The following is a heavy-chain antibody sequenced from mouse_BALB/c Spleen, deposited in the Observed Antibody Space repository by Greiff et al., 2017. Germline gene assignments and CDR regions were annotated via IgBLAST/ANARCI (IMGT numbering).Heavy chain of an antibody. Sequence: EVMLVESGGGLVKPGGSLKLSCAASGFTFSDYYMYWVRQTPEKRLEWVATISDGGSYTYYPDSVKGRLTISRDNAKNNLYLQMSSLKSEDTAMYYCARNRSDDAMDYWGQGTSVTVSS. CDR3: ARNRSDDAMDY. V-gene: IGHV5-4*02. J-gene: IGHJ4*01. D-gene: IGHD2-14*01. CDR1: GFTFSDYY. CDR2: ISDGGSYT.